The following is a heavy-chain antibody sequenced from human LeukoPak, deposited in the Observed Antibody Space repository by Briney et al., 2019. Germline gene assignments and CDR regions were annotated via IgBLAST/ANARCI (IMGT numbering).Heavy chain of an antibody. CDR1: GVSISSSSYY. D-gene: IGHD3-22*01. Sequence: SETLSLTCNVSGVSISSSSYYWSWIRQPAGKGLEWIGRIYTSGSTNYNPSLKSRVTMSVDTSRNQFSLKLSSVTAADTAVYYCARVPVTYYYDSSGYYKWYFDLWGRGTLVTVSS. J-gene: IGHJ2*01. CDR3: ARVPVTYYYDSSGYYKWYFDL. V-gene: IGHV4-61*02. CDR2: IYTSGST.